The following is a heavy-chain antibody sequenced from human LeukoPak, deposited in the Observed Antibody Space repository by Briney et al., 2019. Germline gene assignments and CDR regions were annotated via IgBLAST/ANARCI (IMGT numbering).Heavy chain of an antibody. CDR1: GGTFSSYA. Sequence: ASVKVSCKASGGTFSSYAISWVRQAPGQGLEWMGGIIPIFGTANYAQKFRGRVTITADESTSTAYMELSSLRSEDTAVYYCARSYDFWSGYYHYFDYWGQGTLVTVSS. J-gene: IGHJ4*02. D-gene: IGHD3-3*01. V-gene: IGHV1-69*13. CDR2: IIPIFGTA. CDR3: ARSYDFWSGYYHYFDY.